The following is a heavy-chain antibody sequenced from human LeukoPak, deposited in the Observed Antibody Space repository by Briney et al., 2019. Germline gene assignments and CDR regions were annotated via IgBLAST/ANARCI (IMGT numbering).Heavy chain of an antibody. J-gene: IGHJ6*03. CDR2: IYYSGST. CDR1: GGSISSYY. CDR3: ARLIDSYYGSGSYYYYYYYMDV. D-gene: IGHD3-10*01. Sequence: PSETLSLTCTVSGGSISSYYWSWIRQPPGKGLEWIGYIYYSGSTNYNPSLKSRVPISVDTSKNQFSLKLSSATAADTAVYYCARLIDSYYGSGSYYYYYYYMDVWGKGTTVTVSS. V-gene: IGHV4-59*08.